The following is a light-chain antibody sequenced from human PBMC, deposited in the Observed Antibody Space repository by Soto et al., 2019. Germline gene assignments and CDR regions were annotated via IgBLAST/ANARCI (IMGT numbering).Light chain of an antibody. V-gene: IGLV1-40*01. J-gene: IGLJ1*01. CDR2: ASS. CDR1: SSNIGADYV. Sequence: QSVLTQPPSVSGSQGQRITISCTGSSSNIGADYVVHWYQQLPGKAPKLIIYASSNRPSGVPDRFSGSKSGTSASLAISGLQAEDEADYYCQSYDSSMTGYVFGTGTKVTVL. CDR3: QSYDSSMTGYV.